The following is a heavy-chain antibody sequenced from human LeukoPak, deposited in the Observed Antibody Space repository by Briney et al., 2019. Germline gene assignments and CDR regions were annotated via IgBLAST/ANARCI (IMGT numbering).Heavy chain of an antibody. CDR3: ARGRGYSYGYSLRYFDL. CDR2: INHSGST. D-gene: IGHD5-18*01. V-gene: IGHV4-34*01. Sequence: PSETLPLTCAVYGGSFSGYYWSWIRQPPGKGLEWIGEINHSGSTNYNPSLKSRVTISVDTSKNQFSLKLSSVTAADTAVYYCARGRGYSYGYSLRYFDLWGRGTLVTVSS. CDR1: GGSFSGYY. J-gene: IGHJ2*01.